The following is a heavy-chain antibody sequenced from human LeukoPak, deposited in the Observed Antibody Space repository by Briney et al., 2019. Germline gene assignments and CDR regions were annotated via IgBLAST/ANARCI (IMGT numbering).Heavy chain of an antibody. V-gene: IGHV3-23*01. CDR3: AKALQYYYDSSGSYDAFDI. J-gene: IGHJ3*02. Sequence: GGSLRLSCAASGFTFSSYWMHWVRQAPGKGLEWVSAISGSGGSTYYADSVKGRFTISRDNSKNTPYLQMNSLRAEDTAVYYCAKALQYYYDSSGSYDAFDIWGQGTMVTVSS. CDR1: GFTFSSYW. D-gene: IGHD3-22*01. CDR2: ISGSGGST.